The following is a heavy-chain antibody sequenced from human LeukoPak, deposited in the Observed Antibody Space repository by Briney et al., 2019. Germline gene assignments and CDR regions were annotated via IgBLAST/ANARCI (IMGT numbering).Heavy chain of an antibody. D-gene: IGHD5-12*01. J-gene: IGHJ4*02. V-gene: IGHV1-18*01. Sequence: ASVKVSCKASGYTFTNYGITWVGQAAGQGLEWMGWIRAHQGNTKYAQNFQGRVTMTIDTSTSTAYMDLRSLRSDDTAIYFCARSDLATITAGPFEYWGQGTLVAVSS. CDR3: ARSDLATITAGPFEY. CDR1: GYTFTNYG. CDR2: IRAHQGNT.